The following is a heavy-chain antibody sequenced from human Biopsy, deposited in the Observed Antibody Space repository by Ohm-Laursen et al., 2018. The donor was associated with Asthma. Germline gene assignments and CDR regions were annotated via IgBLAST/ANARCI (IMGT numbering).Heavy chain of an antibody. V-gene: IGHV3-23*01. CDR1: GFTFGNFA. CDR2: IKTNRRGA. D-gene: IGHD3-22*01. CDR3: VKDTYEDDYGYYTFDV. J-gene: IGHJ3*01. Sequence: SLRLSCAASGFTFGNFAMSWACQAPGKGLEWVSTIKTNRRGADYPDPAKGRFTISRDDSKNTLYLQMSSLRAEDTAVYYCVKDTYEDDYGYYTFDVWGQGTMVTVSS.